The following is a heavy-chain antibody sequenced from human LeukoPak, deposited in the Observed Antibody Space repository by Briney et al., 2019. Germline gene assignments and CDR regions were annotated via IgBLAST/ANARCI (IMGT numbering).Heavy chain of an antibody. J-gene: IGHJ4*02. V-gene: IGHV3-23*01. D-gene: IGHD3-9*01. CDR1: GFTFSSYA. CDR3: AKEWGYDILTGYGIDY. Sequence: GGSLRLSCAVSGFTFSSYAMSWVRQAPGKGLEWVSAISGSGGSTYYADSVKGRFTISRDNSKNTLYLQMNSLRAEDTAVYYCAKEWGYDILTGYGIDYWGQGTLVTVSS. CDR2: ISGSGGST.